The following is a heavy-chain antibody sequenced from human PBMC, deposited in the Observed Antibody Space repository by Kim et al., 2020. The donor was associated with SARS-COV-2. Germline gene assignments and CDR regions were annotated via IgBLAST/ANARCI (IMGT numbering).Heavy chain of an antibody. V-gene: IGHV7-4-1*02. CDR1: GYTLTRYP. CDR3: ARIPDILIGYYNHP. Sequence: ASVKVSCKASGYTLTRYPMNWVRQAPGQGLEWMGWINTDTGNPTYAQGFTGRFVFSLDTSVSTAYLQISSLKTEDTAAYYCARIPDILIGYYNHPWGQGTLVTVSS. D-gene: IGHD3-9*01. CDR2: INTDTGNP. J-gene: IGHJ5*02.